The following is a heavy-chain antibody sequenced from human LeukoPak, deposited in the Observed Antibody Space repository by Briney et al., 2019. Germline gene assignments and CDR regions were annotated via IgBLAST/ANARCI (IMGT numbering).Heavy chain of an antibody. CDR3: AELGITMIGGV. CDR1: GFTFSTYS. J-gene: IGHJ6*04. V-gene: IGHV3-21*01. Sequence: GGSLRLSSAASGFTFSTYSMNWVRQAPGKGLVWVSSISSSSSYIYYADSVKGRFTISRDNAKNSLYLQMNSLRAEDTAVYYCAELGITMIGGVWGKGTTVTISS. D-gene: IGHD3-10*02. CDR2: ISSSSSYI.